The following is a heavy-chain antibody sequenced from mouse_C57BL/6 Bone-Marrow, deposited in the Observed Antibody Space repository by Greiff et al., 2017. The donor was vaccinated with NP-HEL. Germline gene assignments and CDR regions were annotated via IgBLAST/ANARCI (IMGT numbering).Heavy chain of an antibody. D-gene: IGHD1-1*01. CDR2: IDPETGGT. CDR1: GYTFTDYE. Sequence: QVQLQQSGAELVRPGASVTLSCKASGYTFTDYEMHWVKQTPVHGLEWIGAIDPETGGTAYNQKFKGKAILTADKSSSTAYMELRSLTSEDSAVYYWTRGDTYCNSSSCPWFAYGGQGTVVTVSA. J-gene: IGHJ3*01. CDR3: TRGDTYCNSSSCPWFAY. V-gene: IGHV1-15*01.